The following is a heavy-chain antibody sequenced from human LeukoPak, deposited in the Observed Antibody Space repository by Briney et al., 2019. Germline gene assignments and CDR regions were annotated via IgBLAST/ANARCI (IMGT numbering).Heavy chain of an antibody. D-gene: IGHD6-6*01. CDR3: ARVSSSFPFDY. V-gene: IGHV4-61*02. J-gene: IGHJ4*02. Sequence: PSETLSLTCTVSGGSISSGSYYWSWIRQPAGKGLEWIGRIYTSGSTNYNPSLKSRVTISVDTSKNQFSLKLSSVTAADTAVYYCARVSSSFPFDYWGQGTLVTVSS. CDR2: IYTSGST. CDR1: GGSISSGSYY.